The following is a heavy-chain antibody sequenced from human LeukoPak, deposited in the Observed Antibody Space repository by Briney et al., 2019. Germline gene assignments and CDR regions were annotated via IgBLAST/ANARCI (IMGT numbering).Heavy chain of an antibody. CDR2: ISSSSSYI. CDR1: GFTFSSHT. J-gene: IGHJ4*02. D-gene: IGHD5-24*01. Sequence: PGGSLRLSCAASGFTFSSHTINWVRQAPGKGLEWVSSISSSSSYIYYADSVKGRFTISRDNAKNSLYLQMNSLRAEDTAVYYCARHSVRDGYNWFMDFDYWGQGTLVTVSS. V-gene: IGHV3-21*01. CDR3: ARHSVRDGYNWFMDFDY.